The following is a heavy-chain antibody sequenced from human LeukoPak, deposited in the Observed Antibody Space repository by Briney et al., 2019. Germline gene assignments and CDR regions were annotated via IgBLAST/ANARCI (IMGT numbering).Heavy chain of an antibody. CDR2: IRSKANSYAT. D-gene: IGHD4-17*01. Sequence: GGSLRLSCAASGFIFSGSAMHWVRQASGKGLEWVGRIRSKANSYATAYAASVKGRFTISRDDSKNTAYLQMNSLKTEDTAVYYCTRTYDYGDYVWDYWGQGTLVTVSS. J-gene: IGHJ4*02. V-gene: IGHV3-73*01. CDR3: TRTYDYGDYVWDY. CDR1: GFIFSGSA.